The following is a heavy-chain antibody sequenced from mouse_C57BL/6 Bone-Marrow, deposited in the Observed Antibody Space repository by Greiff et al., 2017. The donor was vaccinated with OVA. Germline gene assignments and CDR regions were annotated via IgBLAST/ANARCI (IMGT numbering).Heavy chain of an antibody. J-gene: IGHJ4*01. Sequence: VQVVESGGGLVQPGGSLKLSCAASGFTFSDYYMYWVRQTPEKRLEWVAYISNGGGSTYYPDTVKGRFTISRDNAKNTLYLQMSRLKSEDTAMYYCARQDRNWGQGTSVTVSS. CDR2: ISNGGGST. CDR1: GFTFSDYY. V-gene: IGHV5-12*01. CDR3: ARQDRN.